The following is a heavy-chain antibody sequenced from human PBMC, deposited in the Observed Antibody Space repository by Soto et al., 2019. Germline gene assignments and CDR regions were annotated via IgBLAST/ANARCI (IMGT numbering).Heavy chain of an antibody. J-gene: IGHJ4*02. CDR3: AVAATLGVDFDY. V-gene: IGHV4-39*01. CDR2: IYYSGST. D-gene: IGHD2-15*01. Sequence: SETVSLTCTVSGVSISSSSYYWGWIRQPPGKGLEWIGSIYYSGSTYYNPSLKSRVTISVDTSKNQFSLKLSSVTAADTAVYYCAVAATLGVDFDYWGQGTLVTVSS. CDR1: GVSISSSSYY.